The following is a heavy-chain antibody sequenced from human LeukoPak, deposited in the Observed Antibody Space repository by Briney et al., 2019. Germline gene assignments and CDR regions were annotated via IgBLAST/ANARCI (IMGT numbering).Heavy chain of an antibody. CDR1: GGSISSFF. Sequence: SETLSLTCTVSGGSISSFFWSWIRQSPEKGLEWIGYIYFTGSTNYSPSLKSRVTISVDTSKNQFSLRLSSVTAADTAIYYCARGIEFYDYDYWGQGSLVTVSS. D-gene: IGHD5/OR15-5a*01. CDR2: IYFTGST. V-gene: IGHV4-59*01. J-gene: IGHJ4*02. CDR3: ARGIEFYDYDY.